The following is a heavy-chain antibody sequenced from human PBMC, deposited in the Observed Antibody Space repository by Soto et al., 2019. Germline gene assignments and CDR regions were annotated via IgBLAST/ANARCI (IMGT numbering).Heavy chain of an antibody. Sequence: QLQLHDSCPGLVKHSETLSLTCTVSGGSISSSSYYWGWIRQPPGKGLEWIGSIYYSGSTYYNPSLTRRVPISVDTSKNQFSLKLSSGTAADTAVYYGARHPWGYYDSSGQPVDYWGQGTLVTVSS. CDR1: GGSISSSSYY. V-gene: IGHV4-39*01. J-gene: IGHJ4*02. D-gene: IGHD3-22*01. CDR2: IYYSGST. CDR3: ARHPWGYYDSSGQPVDY.